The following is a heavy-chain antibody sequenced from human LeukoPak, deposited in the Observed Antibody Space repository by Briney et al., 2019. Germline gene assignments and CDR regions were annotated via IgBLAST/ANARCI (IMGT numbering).Heavy chain of an antibody. V-gene: IGHV3-74*01. J-gene: IGHJ4*02. D-gene: IGHD6-13*01. CDR1: GFTFSSYW. Sequence: PGGSLRLSCAASGFTFSSYWMHWVRQAPGKGLVWVSRINSDGGSTSYADSVKGRFTISRDNAKNTLYLQMNSLRAEDTAVYYCAVTGYSSSWYAFDYWGQGTLVTVSS. CDR2: INSDGGST. CDR3: AVTGYSSSWYAFDY.